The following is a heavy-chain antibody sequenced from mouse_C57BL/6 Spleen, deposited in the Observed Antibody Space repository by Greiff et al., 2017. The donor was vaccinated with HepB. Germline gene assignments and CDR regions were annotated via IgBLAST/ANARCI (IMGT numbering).Heavy chain of an antibody. D-gene: IGHD2-3*01. J-gene: IGHJ3*01. CDR2: ISDGGSYT. CDR3: ARSDGSPFAY. V-gene: IGHV5-4*01. Sequence: EVQLVESGGGLVKPGGSLKLSCAASGFTFSSYAMSWVRQTPEKRLEWVATISDGGSYTYYPDNVKGRFTISRDNAKNNLYLQMSHLKSEDTAMYYCARSDGSPFAYWGQGTLVTVSA. CDR1: GFTFSSYA.